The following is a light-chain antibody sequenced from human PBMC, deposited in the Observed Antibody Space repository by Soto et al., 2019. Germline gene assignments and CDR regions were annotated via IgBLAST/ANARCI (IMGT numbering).Light chain of an antibody. V-gene: IGKV3-11*01. J-gene: IGKJ4*01. Sequence: EIVLTQSPATLSLSPGERATLSCRASQSVTDFLAWYQQKPGQAPRLLIYEASNRATGVPARFSGSGSGTDFTLTISSLEPEDSAVYYCQQRSGWPPLTFGGGTKVAIK. CDR1: QSVTDF. CDR3: QQRSGWPPLT. CDR2: EAS.